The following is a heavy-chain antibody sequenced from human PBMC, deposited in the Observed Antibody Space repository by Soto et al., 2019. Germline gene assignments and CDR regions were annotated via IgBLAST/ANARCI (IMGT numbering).Heavy chain of an antibody. D-gene: IGHD2-15*01. CDR1: GGSISSYY. CDR2: IYYSGST. J-gene: IGHJ5*02. Sequence: QVQLQESGPGLVKPSETLSLTCTVSGGSISSYYWSWIRQPPGKGLEWIGYIYYSGSTNYNPSLXSRVPISVDTXXNXFFXKLSSVTAADAAVYYCASGGYCSGGSCYGVYWFDPWGQGTLVTVSS. CDR3: ASGGYCSGGSCYGVYWFDP. V-gene: IGHV4-59*01.